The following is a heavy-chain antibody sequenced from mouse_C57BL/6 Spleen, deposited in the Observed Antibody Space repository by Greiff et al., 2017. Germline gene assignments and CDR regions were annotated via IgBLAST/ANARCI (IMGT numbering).Heavy chain of an antibody. CDR1: GFTFSSYG. Sequence: EVMLVESGGDLVKPGGSLTLSCAASGFTFSSYGMSWVRQTPDKRLEWVATISSGGSYTYYPDSVKGRFTISRDNAKNTLYLQMSSLKSEDTAMYYCARHDTGTDYWGQGTTLTVSS. D-gene: IGHD4-1*01. CDR2: ISSGGSYT. CDR3: ARHDTGTDY. V-gene: IGHV5-6*01. J-gene: IGHJ2*01.